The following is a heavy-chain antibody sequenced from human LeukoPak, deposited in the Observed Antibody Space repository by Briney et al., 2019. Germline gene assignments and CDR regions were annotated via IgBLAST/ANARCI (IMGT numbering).Heavy chain of an antibody. CDR1: GGIISSYY. V-gene: IGHV4-59*08. J-gene: IGHJ4*02. CDR3: ARHTAMVTFFDY. CDR2: IYYSGST. Sequence: SETLSLTCTVSGGIISSYYWSWIRQPPGKGLEWIGYIYYSGSTNYNPSLKSRVTISVDTSKNQFSLKLGSVTAADTAVYYCARHTAMVTFFDYWGQGTLVTVSS. D-gene: IGHD5-18*01.